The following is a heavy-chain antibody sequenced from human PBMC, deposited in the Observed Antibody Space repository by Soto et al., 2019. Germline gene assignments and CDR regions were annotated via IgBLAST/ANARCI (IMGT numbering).Heavy chain of an antibody. D-gene: IGHD3-10*01. CDR2: ISSSSADI. V-gene: IGHV3-48*02. Sequence: EVQLVESGGGLVQPGGSLRLSCTASGFTLTNYAMNWVRQAPGKGLEWVAYISSSSADIFYADSVKGRFTISRNKAKNSLYLQMTRLTDEDTAVYYCARDKSRGRVLVSCMDVWGRGTTVTVSS. CDR1: GFTLTNYA. J-gene: IGHJ6*03. CDR3: ARDKSRGRVLVSCMDV.